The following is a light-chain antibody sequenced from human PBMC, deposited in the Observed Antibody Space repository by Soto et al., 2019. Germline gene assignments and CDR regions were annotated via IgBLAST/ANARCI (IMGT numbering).Light chain of an antibody. Sequence: AIQLTQSPSSLSASVGDRVTITCRASQGISSALAWYQQNPGKAPKLLIYDASSLESGVPSRFSGSGSGTDVTLTISSLQPEDFATYYCQQFNSYPYTFGQGTKLEIK. J-gene: IGKJ2*01. V-gene: IGKV1-13*02. CDR3: QQFNSYPYT. CDR2: DAS. CDR1: QGISSA.